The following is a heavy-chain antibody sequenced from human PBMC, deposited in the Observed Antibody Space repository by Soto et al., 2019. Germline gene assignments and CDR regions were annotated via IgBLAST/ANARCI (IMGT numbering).Heavy chain of an antibody. J-gene: IGHJ4*02. D-gene: IGHD5-12*01. V-gene: IGHV4-59*01. Sequence: QVHLQESGPGLLKPSETLSLTCGVSGGPIRRYYLSWVRQAPGKGLEWIAYIAYTGITGYNPALRSRVTISGDTSQNLFSLKMTSVTAADTAVYYCAREGFSGYEALDYWGQGILGTVSS. CDR1: GGPIRRYY. CDR2: IAYTGIT. CDR3: AREGFSGYEALDY.